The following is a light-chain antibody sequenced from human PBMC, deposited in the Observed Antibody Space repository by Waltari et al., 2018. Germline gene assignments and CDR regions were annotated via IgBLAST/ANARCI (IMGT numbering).Light chain of an antibody. CDR2: DVN. J-gene: IGLJ2*01. Sequence: QSALTQPASVSGSPGQSITISCTGTSNNVGSYYLVSWYQQHPGRAPKLMIYDVNKRPLGVSNRFSGPKSGNTASLTISGLQAEDEAEYYCCSYAGSSTYVLFGGGTKLTVL. CDR1: SNNVGSYYL. CDR3: CSYAGSSTYVL. V-gene: IGLV2-23*02.